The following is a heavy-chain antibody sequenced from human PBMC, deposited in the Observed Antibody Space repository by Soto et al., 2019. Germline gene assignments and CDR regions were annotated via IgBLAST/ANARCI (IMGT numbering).Heavy chain of an antibody. Sequence: GGSLRLSCVASGFSFSSYSLVWVRQAPGKGLEWVSYIFVDSTTIYYADSVKGRFTVSRDNAQNSLFLVMNSLRAEGTAVYYCARDRDWAFDYWGQGTLVTVSS. V-gene: IGHV3-48*04. CDR2: IFVDSTTI. D-gene: IGHD3-9*01. J-gene: IGHJ4*02. CDR1: GFSFSSYS. CDR3: ARDRDWAFDY.